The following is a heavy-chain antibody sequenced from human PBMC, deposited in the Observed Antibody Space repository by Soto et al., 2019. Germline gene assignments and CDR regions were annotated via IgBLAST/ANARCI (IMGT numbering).Heavy chain of an antibody. CDR3: AKGGRQWLVTSDFNY. J-gene: IGHJ4*02. D-gene: IGHD6-19*01. CDR1: GYTFTVYY. V-gene: IGHV1-2*04. Sequence: GASVKVSCKASGYTFTVYYIHWVRQAPGQGLEWMGWINPNSGGTNYAQKFQGWVTMTRDTSISTAYMEMTSLRAEDTAVYYCAKGGRQWLVTSDFNYWGQGALVTVSS. CDR2: INPNSGGT.